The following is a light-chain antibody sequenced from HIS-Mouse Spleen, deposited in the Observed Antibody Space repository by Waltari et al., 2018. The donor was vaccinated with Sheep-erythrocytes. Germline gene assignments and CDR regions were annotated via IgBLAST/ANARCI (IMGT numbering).Light chain of an antibody. Sequence: QSALTQPRSVSGSPGQSVTISCTGTSSAVGGYNYVSWYQPHPGKTPKLLIYDVSKRPSGVPDRFSGSKSGNTASLTISGLQAEDEADYSCCSYAGSYNHVFATGTKVTVL. J-gene: IGLJ1*01. CDR3: CSYAGSYNHV. CDR2: DVS. CDR1: SSAVGGYNY. V-gene: IGLV2-11*01.